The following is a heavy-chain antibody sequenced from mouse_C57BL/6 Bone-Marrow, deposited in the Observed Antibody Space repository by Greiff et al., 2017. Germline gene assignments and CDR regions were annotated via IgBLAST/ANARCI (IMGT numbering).Heavy chain of an antibody. CDR2: IDPSGSYT. Sequence: QVQLQQSGAELVRPGTSVKLSCKASGYTFTSYWMHWVKQRPGQGLEWIGVIDPSGSYTNYNQKFKGKATLTVDTSSSAAYMQLSSLTSEDSAVYYWAKGDLLWLRRRVYCAMDYWGQGTSVTVSS. D-gene: IGHD2-2*01. V-gene: IGHV1-59*01. CDR3: AKGDLLWLRRRVYCAMDY. CDR1: GYTFTSYW. J-gene: IGHJ4*01.